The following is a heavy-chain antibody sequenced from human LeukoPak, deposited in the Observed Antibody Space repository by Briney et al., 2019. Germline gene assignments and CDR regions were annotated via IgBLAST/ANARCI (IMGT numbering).Heavy chain of an antibody. D-gene: IGHD3-22*01. Sequence: SETLSLTCTVSGGSISSSSYYWGWIRQPPGKGLEWIGSIYYSGSTYYNPSLKSRVTISVDTSKNQFSLKLSSVTTADTAVYYCARQPDYDSSGYPIRYYFDYWGQGTLVTVSS. CDR1: GGSISSSSYY. CDR2: IYYSGST. J-gene: IGHJ4*02. CDR3: ARQPDYDSSGYPIRYYFDY. V-gene: IGHV4-39*01.